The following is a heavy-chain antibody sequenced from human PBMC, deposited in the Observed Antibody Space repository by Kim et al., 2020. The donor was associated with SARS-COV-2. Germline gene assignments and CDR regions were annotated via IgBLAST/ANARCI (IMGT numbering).Heavy chain of an antibody. D-gene: IGHD2-15*01. J-gene: IGHJ4*02. Sequence: GESLKISCKGSGYSFTNHWIGWVRQMPGKGLEWMGIIYPGDSDTKYSPSFQGQVTISADKSISTAYLQWNSLKASDSAMYYCARQYCSGGNCWFHFDSWGQGTLVTVSS. CDR1: GYSFTNHW. CDR3: ARQYCSGGNCWFHFDS. CDR2: IYPGDSDT. V-gene: IGHV5-51*01.